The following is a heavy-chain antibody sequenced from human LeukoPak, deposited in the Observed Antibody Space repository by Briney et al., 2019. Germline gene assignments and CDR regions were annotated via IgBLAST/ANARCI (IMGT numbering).Heavy chain of an antibody. D-gene: IGHD1-26*01. V-gene: IGHV4-39*01. CDR1: GASISGGTYY. Sequence: KPSETQSPTCSVSGASISGGTYYWGWIRQPPGKGLEWIGSIYYTGSTYDNPSLKSRVTISVDTSKNQFSLKLSSVTAADTAVYYCARRGGSGRAFDYWGQGTLVTVSS. CDR2: IYYTGST. CDR3: ARRGGSGRAFDY. J-gene: IGHJ4*02.